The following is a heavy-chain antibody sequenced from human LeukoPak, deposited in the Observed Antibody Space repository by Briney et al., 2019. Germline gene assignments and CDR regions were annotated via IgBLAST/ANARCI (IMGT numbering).Heavy chain of an antibody. V-gene: IGHV4-59*01. D-gene: IGHD5-18*01. CDR2: IYYGGST. Sequence: SETLSLTCTVSGGSISSYYWSWIRQPPGKGLEWIGYIYYGGSTNYNPSLKSRVTISVDTSKNQFSLKLSSVTAADTAVYYCARGAAMGYWGQGTLVTVSS. J-gene: IGHJ4*02. CDR1: GGSISSYY. CDR3: ARGAAMGY.